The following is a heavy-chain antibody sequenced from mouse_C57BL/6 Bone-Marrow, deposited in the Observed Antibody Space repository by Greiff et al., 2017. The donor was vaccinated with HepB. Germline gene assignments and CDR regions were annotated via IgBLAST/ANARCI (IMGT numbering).Heavy chain of an antibody. CDR2: INPYNGGT. V-gene: IGHV1-19*01. J-gene: IGHJ4*01. CDR3: ARWGLYAMDY. D-gene: IGHD3-1*01. Sequence: EVQLVESGPVLVKPGASVKMSCKASGYTFTDYYMNWVKQSHGKSLEWIGVINPYNGGTSYNQKFKGKATLTVDKSSSTAYMELNSLTSEDSAVYYCARWGLYAMDYWGQGTSVTVSS. CDR1: GYTFTDYY.